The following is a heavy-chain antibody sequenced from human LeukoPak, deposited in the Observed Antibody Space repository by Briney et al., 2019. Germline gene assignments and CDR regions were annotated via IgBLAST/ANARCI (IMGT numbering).Heavy chain of an antibody. J-gene: IGHJ6*03. V-gene: IGHV3-23*01. CDR3: AKDLGPHPPYYYYYMDV. Sequence: GGSLRLSCAASGLLFRSYWMHWVRQAPGEGLVWVSAISGSGGSTYYADSVKGRFTISRDNSKNTLYLQMNSLRAEDTAVYYCAKDLGPHPPYYYYYMDVWGKGTTVTVSS. CDR2: ISGSGGST. CDR1: GLLFRSYW.